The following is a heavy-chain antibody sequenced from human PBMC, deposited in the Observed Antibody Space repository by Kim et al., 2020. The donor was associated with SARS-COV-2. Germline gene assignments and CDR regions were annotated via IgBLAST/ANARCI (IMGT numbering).Heavy chain of an antibody. V-gene: IGHV3-48*02. CDR3: TRDPHALDF. J-gene: IGHJ4*02. Sequence: TIHYACSVKGLFTNSRDNAKNSLYLQMNSLREEDTAVYYCTRDPHALDFWGPGTLVTVSS. D-gene: IGHD2-2*01. CDR2: TI.